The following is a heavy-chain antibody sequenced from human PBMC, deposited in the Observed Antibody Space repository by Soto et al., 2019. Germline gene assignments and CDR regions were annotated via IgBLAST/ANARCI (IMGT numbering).Heavy chain of an antibody. CDR3: ARETWELYFDY. CDR2: IWYDGSNK. J-gene: IGHJ4*02. V-gene: IGHV3-33*01. Sequence: QVQLVESGGGVVQPGRSLRLSCAASGFTFSSYGMHWVRQAPGKGLEWVAVIWYDGSNKYYADSVKGRFTISRDNSKNTLYLQMNSLSAEDTAVYYCARETWELYFDYWGQGTLVTVSS. D-gene: IGHD1-26*01. CDR1: GFTFSSYG.